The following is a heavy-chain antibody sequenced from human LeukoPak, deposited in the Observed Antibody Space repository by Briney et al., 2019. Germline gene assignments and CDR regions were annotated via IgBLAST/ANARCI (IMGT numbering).Heavy chain of an antibody. CDR1: GYTFTTYG. CDR3: ARSGSADYQEQLGPPGYYHFMDV. J-gene: IGHJ6*03. Sequence: ASVKVSCKTSGYTFTTYGISWVRQAPGQGLEWMGWISPHNGITKYAQKVQGRVTMTADISTSTVYLGLASLSSDDSALYYCARSGSADYQEQLGPPGYYHFMDVWGEGTTVTVSS. CDR2: ISPHNGIT. V-gene: IGHV1-18*01. D-gene: IGHD1-1*01.